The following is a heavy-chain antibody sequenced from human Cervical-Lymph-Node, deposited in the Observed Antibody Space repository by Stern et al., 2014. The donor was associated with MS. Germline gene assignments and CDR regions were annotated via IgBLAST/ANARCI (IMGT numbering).Heavy chain of an antibody. J-gene: IGHJ6*02. V-gene: IGHV1-18*01. Sequence: VQLLESGAEVRKPGASVKVSCKASGYTFTSFGISWVRRAPGQGLEWMGWISGYNGDTNYPQKFQGRVILTTDPATSTAYMDLTSLRSDDTAMYYCARGPYCSSTSCYTNGYYFYGLDVWGQGTTVTVSS. CDR1: GYTFTSFG. D-gene: IGHD2-2*02. CDR3: ARGPYCSSTSCYTNGYYFYGLDV. CDR2: ISGYNGDT.